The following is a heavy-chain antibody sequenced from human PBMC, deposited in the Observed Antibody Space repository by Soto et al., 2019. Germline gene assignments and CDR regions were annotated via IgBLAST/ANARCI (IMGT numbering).Heavy chain of an antibody. CDR1: GYTFTSYD. D-gene: IGHD6-19*01. J-gene: IGHJ6*02. CDR2: MNPNSGNT. V-gene: IGHV1-8*01. Sequence: QVQLVQSGAEVKKPGASVKVSCKASGYTFTSYDINWVRQATGQGLEWMGWMNPNSGNTGYAQKFQGRVTMTRNTPISTAYMELSSLRSEDTAVYYCARTASSSGWYPPRQYYYYGMDVWGQGTTVTVSS. CDR3: ARTASSSGWYPPRQYYYYGMDV.